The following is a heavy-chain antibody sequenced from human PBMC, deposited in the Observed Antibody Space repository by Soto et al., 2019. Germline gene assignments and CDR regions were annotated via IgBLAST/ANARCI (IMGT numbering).Heavy chain of an antibody. V-gene: IGHV3-30-3*01. J-gene: IGHJ6*02. D-gene: IGHD2-2*01. Sequence: PGGSLRLSCAASGFTISNYGTHWVRQAPGKGLEWVAVISYDGTITYYADSVKGRFTISRDNSKNTLYLQMNSLRTEDTAVYYCATTRVGPCSSSICFSGIFDGMDVWGQGTTVTVS. CDR2: ISYDGTIT. CDR3: ATTRVGPCSSSICFSGIFDGMDV. CDR1: GFTISNYG.